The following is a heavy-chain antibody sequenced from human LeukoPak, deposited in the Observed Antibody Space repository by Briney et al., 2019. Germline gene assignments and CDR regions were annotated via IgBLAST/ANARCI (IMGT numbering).Heavy chain of an antibody. J-gene: IGHJ4*02. CDR2: ISYDGSNK. CDR1: GFTFSSYA. CDR3: ARDAGPKFGY. Sequence: GGSLRLSCAASGFTFSSYAMHWVRQAPGKGLEWVAVISYDGSNKYYADSVKGRFTISRDNSKNTLYLQMNSLRAEDTAVYYCARDAGPKFGYWGQGTLVTVSS. V-gene: IGHV3-30-3*01.